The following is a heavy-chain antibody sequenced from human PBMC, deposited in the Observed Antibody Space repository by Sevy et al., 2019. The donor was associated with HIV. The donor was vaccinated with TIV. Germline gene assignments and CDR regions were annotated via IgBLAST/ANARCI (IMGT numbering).Heavy chain of an antibody. J-gene: IGHJ6*02. D-gene: IGHD3-22*01. CDR2: IYYSGST. Sequence: SETLSLTCTVSAGSISSYYSSWIRQPPGKGLEWIGYIYYSGSTNYNPSLKSRVTISVDTSKNQFSLKLSSVTAADTAVYYCARDRDYDSSGYYYRDYGMDVWGQGTTVTVSS. V-gene: IGHV4-59*01. CDR1: AGSISSYY. CDR3: ARDRDYDSSGYYYRDYGMDV.